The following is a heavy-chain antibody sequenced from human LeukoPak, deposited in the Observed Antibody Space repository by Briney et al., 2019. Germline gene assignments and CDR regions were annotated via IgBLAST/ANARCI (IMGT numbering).Heavy chain of an antibody. V-gene: IGHV3-7*01. D-gene: IGHD6-13*01. CDR3: ARGSGRQQLEQNY. Sequence: GGSLRLSCEASGFTFSSISMNWVRQAPGRGPEWLAIIKEDGSVIWDVESVRGRFTISRDNAKNSVYLEMNSLRAEDTAVYYCARGSGRQQLEQNYWGQGNLVTVSS. CDR1: GFTFSSIS. CDR2: IKEDGSVI. J-gene: IGHJ4*02.